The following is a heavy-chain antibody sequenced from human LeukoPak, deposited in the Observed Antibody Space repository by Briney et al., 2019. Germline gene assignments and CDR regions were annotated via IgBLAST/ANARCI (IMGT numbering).Heavy chain of an antibody. Sequence: SETLSLTRTVSGGSISSGSYYWSWIRQPAGKGLEWIGRIYTSGSTNYNPSLKSRVTISIDTSKNQFSLKLSSVTAADTAVYYCAGWHNYYGSGSYYQGFDYWGQGTLVTVSS. CDR3: AGWHNYYGSGSYYQGFDY. V-gene: IGHV4-61*02. D-gene: IGHD3-10*01. J-gene: IGHJ4*02. CDR1: GGSISSGSYY. CDR2: IYTSGST.